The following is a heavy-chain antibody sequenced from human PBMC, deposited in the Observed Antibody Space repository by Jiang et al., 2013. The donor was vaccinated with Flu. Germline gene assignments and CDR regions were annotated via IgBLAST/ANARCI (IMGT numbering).Heavy chain of an antibody. V-gene: IGHV4-34*01. J-gene: IGHJ4*02. CDR1: GGSFSGYY. Sequence: TCAVYGGSFSGYYWSWIRQPPGKGLEWIGEINHSGSTNYNPSLKSRVTISVDTSKNQFSLKLSSVTAADTAVYYCARGGFGMVRPRSSFDYWGQGTLVTVSS. CDR2: INHSGST. CDR3: ARGGFGMVRPRSSFDY. D-gene: IGHD3-3*01.